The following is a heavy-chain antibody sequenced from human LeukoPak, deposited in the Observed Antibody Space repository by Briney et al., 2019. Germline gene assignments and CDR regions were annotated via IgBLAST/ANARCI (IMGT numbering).Heavy chain of an antibody. Sequence: GGSLRLSCAASGFTFSSYGMSWVRQAPGKGLEWVSAISGSGGSTYYADSVKGRFTISRDNSKNTLYLQMDSLRAEDTAVYYCAKDNGDYYDSSGYSDWGQGTLVTVSS. CDR2: ISGSGGST. CDR3: AKDNGDYYDSSGYSD. CDR1: GFTFSSYG. V-gene: IGHV3-23*01. J-gene: IGHJ4*02. D-gene: IGHD3-22*01.